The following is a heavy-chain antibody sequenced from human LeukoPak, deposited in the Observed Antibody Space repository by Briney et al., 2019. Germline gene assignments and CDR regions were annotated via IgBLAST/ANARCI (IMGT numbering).Heavy chain of an antibody. CDR1: GITLNNYG. CDR2: ISDRGGST. Sequence: GGSLRLSCAVSGITLNNYGMTWVRQAPGKGLEWVAGISDRGGSTKYADSVKGRFTISRDNPKNTLYLQINSLRAEDTAAYFCAKRGVVIRVILVGFHKEAYYFESWGQGALVTVSS. J-gene: IGHJ4*02. D-gene: IGHD3/OR15-3a*01. V-gene: IGHV3-23*01. CDR3: AKRGVVIRVILVGFHKEAYYFES.